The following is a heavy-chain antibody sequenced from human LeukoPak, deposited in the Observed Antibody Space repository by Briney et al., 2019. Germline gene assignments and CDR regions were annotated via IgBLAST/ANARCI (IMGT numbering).Heavy chain of an antibody. CDR2: IYYSGNT. D-gene: IGHD1-26*01. CDR1: GGSISSSSYY. J-gene: IGHJ3*02. V-gene: IGHV4-39*01. CDR3: ARLGSSDAFDI. Sequence: SETLSLTCTVSGGSISSSSYYWGWIRQPPGKGLEWIGSIYYSGNTYYNPSLKSRVTISVDTSKNQFSLKLSSVTAADTAVYYCARLGSSDAFDIWGQGTMVTVSS.